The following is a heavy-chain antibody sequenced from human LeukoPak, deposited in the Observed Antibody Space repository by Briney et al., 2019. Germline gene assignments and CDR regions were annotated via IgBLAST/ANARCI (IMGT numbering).Heavy chain of an antibody. Sequence: PSETLSLTCTVSGGSISSYYRSWIRQPPGKELEWIGYIYYSGSTNYSPSLKSRVTISVDASKNQFSLKLSSVTAADTAVYYCARYGLIRGFEYWGQGTLVTVSS. J-gene: IGHJ4*02. CDR1: GGSISSYY. CDR3: ARYGLIRGFEY. CDR2: IYYSGST. D-gene: IGHD3-16*01. V-gene: IGHV4-59*01.